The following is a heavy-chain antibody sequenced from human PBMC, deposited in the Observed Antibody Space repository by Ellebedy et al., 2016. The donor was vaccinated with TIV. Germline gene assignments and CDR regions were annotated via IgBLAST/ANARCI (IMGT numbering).Heavy chain of an antibody. CDR3: SPLNHYYYGKEV. CDR2: TSSSCVTI. Sequence: GESLKISCVASGFTFNNYEMNWVRQAPGKGLEWVSYTSSSCVTIYYADSGKGRFTISRDNAKKSLYLQMNSLRAEDTAFYYCSPLNHYYYGKEVWGQGTTVTVSS. J-gene: IGHJ6*02. V-gene: IGHV3-48*03. CDR1: GFTFNNYE.